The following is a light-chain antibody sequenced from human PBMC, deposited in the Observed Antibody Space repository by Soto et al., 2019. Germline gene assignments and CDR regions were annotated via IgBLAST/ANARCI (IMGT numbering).Light chain of an antibody. Sequence: EIVLTQSPGTLSLSPGERATLSCRASQSVTNNYLGWYQQKPGQPPRLLIDGASSRATGIPDKFSGSGSGTDFNLAISRLEPEDFAVYYCQQYDSSPITFGQGTRLEIK. CDR3: QQYDSSPIT. J-gene: IGKJ5*01. CDR2: GAS. V-gene: IGKV3-20*01. CDR1: QSVTNNY.